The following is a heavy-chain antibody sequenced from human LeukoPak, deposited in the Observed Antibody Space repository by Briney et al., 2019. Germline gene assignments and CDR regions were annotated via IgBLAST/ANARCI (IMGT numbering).Heavy chain of an antibody. CDR2: ISVRAATI. CDR1: GFDLGHYE. J-gene: IGHJ4*02. CDR3: ARATYYYDRSGYYYFDY. D-gene: IGHD3-22*01. Sequence: GGSLRLSCAASGFDLGHYEVNWVRQAPGKGLEWIAHISVRAATIYYGDSVEGRFTISRDDAKNSLFLQMNSLRAEDTALYYCARATYYYDRSGYYYFDYWGQGTLVTVSS. V-gene: IGHV3-48*03.